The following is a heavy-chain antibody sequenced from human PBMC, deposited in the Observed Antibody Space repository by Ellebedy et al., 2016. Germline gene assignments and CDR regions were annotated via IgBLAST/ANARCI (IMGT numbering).Heavy chain of an antibody. CDR3: ARYLGWFDP. CDR1: GGSFSGYY. CDR2: INHSGST. V-gene: IGHV4-34*01. Sequence: SETLSLXCAVYGGSFSGYYWSWIRQPPGKGLEWIGEINHSGSTNYNPSLKSRVTISVDTSKNQFSLKLSSVTAADTAVYYCARYLGWFDPWGQGTLVTVSS. D-gene: IGHD7-27*01. J-gene: IGHJ5*02.